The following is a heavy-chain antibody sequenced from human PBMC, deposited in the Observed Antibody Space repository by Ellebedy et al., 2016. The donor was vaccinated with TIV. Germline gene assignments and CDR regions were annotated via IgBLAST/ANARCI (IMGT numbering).Heavy chain of an antibody. CDR3: ATDSSKSALVMVTSVHAFDI. CDR1: GYSLIELS. CDR2: FDPEDGET. V-gene: IGHV1-24*01. J-gene: IGHJ3*02. D-gene: IGHD2-21*02. Sequence: AASVKVSCKVSGYSLIELSIHWTRQVPGKGLEWMGGFDPEDGETTYSQKFQGRVTMSEDTSTDTSYMELSSLRSEDTAVYFCATDSSKSALVMVTSVHAFDIWGQGTMVTVSS.